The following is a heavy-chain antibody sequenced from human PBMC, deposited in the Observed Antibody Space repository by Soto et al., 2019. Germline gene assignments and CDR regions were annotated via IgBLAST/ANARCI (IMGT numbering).Heavy chain of an antibody. CDR2: IYPSDSDT. V-gene: IGHV5-51*01. Sequence: GAYQKISCQVSGYTFTIYWIGWVRQMPGKGLEWMGIIYPSDSDTRYSPSFQGQVTISADQSINTAYLQWDSLKASDTAIYYCARHANKVEDHFDLRDQGTPVTVAS. CDR1: GYTFTIYW. D-gene: IGHD1-1*01. J-gene: IGHJ4*02. CDR3: ARHANKVEDHFDL.